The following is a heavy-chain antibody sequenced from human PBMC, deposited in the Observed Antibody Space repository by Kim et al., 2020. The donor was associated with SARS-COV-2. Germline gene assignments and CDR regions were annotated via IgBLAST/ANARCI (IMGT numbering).Heavy chain of an antibody. CDR2: IVVTSGNT. V-gene: IGHV1-58*01. D-gene: IGHD2-21*01. J-gene: IGHJ4*02. Sequence: SVKVSCKASGFTFINSPVQWVRQARGQGLEWIGWIVVTSGNTNYAQNFQDRVTITRDMSTDTVYMEVTSLTSDDTAVYFCAADDWSDRTYSDYWGQGTLGTVSS. CDR1: GFTFINSP. CDR3: AADDWSDRTYSDY.